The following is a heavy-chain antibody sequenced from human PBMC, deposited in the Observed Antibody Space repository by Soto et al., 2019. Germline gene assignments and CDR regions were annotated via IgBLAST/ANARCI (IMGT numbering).Heavy chain of an antibody. CDR1: GGSISSYY. V-gene: IGHV4-59*08. Sequence: SETLSLTCTVSGGSISSYYWSWIRQPPGKGLEWIGYIYYSGSTNYNPSLKSRVTISVDTSKNQFSLKLSSVTAADTAVYYCARPRADGPGIAAAGHYYYYYMYVWGKGTTVTVSS. J-gene: IGHJ6*03. CDR2: IYYSGST. D-gene: IGHD6-13*01. CDR3: ARPRADGPGIAAAGHYYYYYMYV.